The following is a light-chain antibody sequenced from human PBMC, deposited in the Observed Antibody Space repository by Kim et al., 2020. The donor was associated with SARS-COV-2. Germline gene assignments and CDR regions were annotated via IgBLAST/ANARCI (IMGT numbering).Light chain of an antibody. CDR2: WAS. J-gene: IGKJ1*01. V-gene: IGKV4-1*01. CDR3: QQYYTLPWT. CDR1: QSVLYSSNDKNY. Sequence: ATINCKSSQSVLYSSNDKNYVAWYQQKPGQPPKLLISWASTRESGVADRFSGSGSGTDFTLTITSLQAEDVAVYYCQQYYTLPWTFGQATKLDIK.